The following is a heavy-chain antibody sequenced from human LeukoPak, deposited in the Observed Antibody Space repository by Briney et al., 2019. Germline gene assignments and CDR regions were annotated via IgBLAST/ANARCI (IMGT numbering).Heavy chain of an antibody. CDR3: AKAYCGGDCYSGFDY. CDR1: GFTFSSYG. D-gene: IGHD2-21*02. Sequence: GGSLRLSCAASGFTFSSYGMHWVRQAPGKGLEWEAVISYDGSNKYYADSVKGRFTISRDNSKNTLYLQMNSLRAEDTAVYYCAKAYCGGDCYSGFDYWGQGTLVTVSS. CDR2: ISYDGSNK. J-gene: IGHJ4*02. V-gene: IGHV3-30*18.